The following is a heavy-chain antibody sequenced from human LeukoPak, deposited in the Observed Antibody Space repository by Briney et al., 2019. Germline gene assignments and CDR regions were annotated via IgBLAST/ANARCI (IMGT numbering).Heavy chain of an antibody. J-gene: IGHJ4*02. Sequence: SETLSLTCTVSGGSISSSSYYWGWIRQPPGKGLEWIGSIYYSGSTYYNPSLKSRVTISVDTSKNQFSLKLSSVTAADTAVYYCARSRYFTADIDYWGQGTLVTVSS. CDR2: IYYSGST. CDR1: GGSISSSSYY. V-gene: IGHV4-39*07. CDR3: ARSRYFTADIDY. D-gene: IGHD3-9*01.